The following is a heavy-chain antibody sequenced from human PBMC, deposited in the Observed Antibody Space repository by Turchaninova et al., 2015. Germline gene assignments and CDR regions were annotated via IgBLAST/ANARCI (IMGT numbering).Heavy chain of an antibody. V-gene: IGHV3-7*01. CDR2: RNQDGSEK. CDR1: GFSFSTYW. J-gene: IGHJ4*02. CDR3: SRSLDY. Sequence: EVQLVESGGGLVQPGGSLRLSCAASGFSFSTYWMDWVRQAPGKGLGWVANRNQDGSEKYLVDSVKGRFTISRDNAKTSLYLQMNSLRAEDTAVYYCSRSLDYWGQGTLVTVSS.